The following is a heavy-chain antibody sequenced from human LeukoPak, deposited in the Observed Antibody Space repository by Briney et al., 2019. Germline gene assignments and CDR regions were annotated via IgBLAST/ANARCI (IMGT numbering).Heavy chain of an antibody. CDR2: INHSGST. CDR3: ARRLCGGDCYSTFSY. Sequence: SETLSLTCAVYGGSFSGYYWSWIRQPPGKGLEWIGEINHSGSTNYNPSLKSRVTISVDTSKNQFSLKLSSVTAADTAVYYCARRLCGGDCYSTFSYWGQGTLVTVFS. V-gene: IGHV4-34*01. CDR1: GGSFSGYY. D-gene: IGHD2-21*02. J-gene: IGHJ4*02.